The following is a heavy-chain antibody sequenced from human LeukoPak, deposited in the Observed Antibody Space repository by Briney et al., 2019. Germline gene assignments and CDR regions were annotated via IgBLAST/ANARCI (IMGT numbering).Heavy chain of an antibody. Sequence: SETLSLTCTVSGGSFSNDGYSWTWIRQPPGKGLEWIAYLYYSGRTYYNPSLESRVTISVVPSKNQFSLRLNSVTAADTAVYYCARGSTASSWGLNYWGQGTLVTVSS. CDR2: LYYSGRT. CDR1: GGSFSNDGYS. D-gene: IGHD2/OR15-2a*01. J-gene: IGHJ4*02. V-gene: IGHV4-30-4*07. CDR3: ARGSTASSWGLNY.